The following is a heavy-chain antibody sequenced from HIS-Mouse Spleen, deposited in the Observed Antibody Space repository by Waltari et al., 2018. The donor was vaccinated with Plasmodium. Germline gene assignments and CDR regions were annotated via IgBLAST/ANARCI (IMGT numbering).Heavy chain of an antibody. CDR2: ISSSSRYI. J-gene: IGHJ4*02. V-gene: IGHV3-21*01. CDR3: ARDYYDSSGYYYGYYFDY. D-gene: IGHD3-22*01. Sequence: EVQLVESGGGLVKPGGSLRLSCAASGFTFSSYSMNWVRQAPGKGLEWVSSISSSSRYIYYADSVKGRFTISRDNAKNSLYLQMNSLRAEDTAVYYCARDYYDSSGYYYGYYFDYWGQGTLVTVSS. CDR1: GFTFSSYS.